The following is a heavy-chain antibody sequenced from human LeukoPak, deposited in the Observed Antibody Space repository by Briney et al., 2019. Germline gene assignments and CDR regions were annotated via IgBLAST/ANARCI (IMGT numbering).Heavy chain of an antibody. V-gene: IGHV1-18*01. CDR1: GYTFTTYN. CDR3: ASLKNYYDSSGYLVTDAFDI. J-gene: IGHJ3*02. CDR2: ISGYNGNT. D-gene: IGHD3-22*01. Sequence: ASVKVSCKASGYTFTTYNINWVRQAPGQGLEWVGWISGYNGNTNYAQKLQGRVTMTTDTSTSTAYMELRSLKSDDTAVYYCASLKNYYDSSGYLVTDAFDIWGQGTMVTVSS.